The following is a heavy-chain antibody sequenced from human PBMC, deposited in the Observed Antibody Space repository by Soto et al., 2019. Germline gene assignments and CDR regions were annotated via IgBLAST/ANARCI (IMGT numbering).Heavy chain of an antibody. V-gene: IGHV1-18*01. CDR1: GYTFTSYG. D-gene: IGHD2-21*02. J-gene: IGHJ6*02. CDR2: ISAYNGNT. Sequence: QVQLVQSGAEVKKPGASVKVSCKASGYTFTSYGISWVRQAPGQGLEWMGWISAYNGNTNYAQKLQGRVTMTTDTSTSTAYMELRSLRSDDTAVYYCASSYCGGDCCSVYYYYGMDVWGQGTTVTVSS. CDR3: ASSYCGGDCCSVYYYYGMDV.